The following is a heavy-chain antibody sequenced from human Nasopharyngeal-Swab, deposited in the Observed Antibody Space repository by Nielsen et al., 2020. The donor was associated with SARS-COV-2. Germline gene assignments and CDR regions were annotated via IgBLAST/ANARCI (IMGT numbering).Heavy chain of an antibody. V-gene: IGHV1-18*01. CDR2: ISVYNGNT. J-gene: IGHJ4*02. Sequence: ASVKVSCKVSGYTLTESSMHWVRQAPGQGLEWMGWISVYNGNTGYAQNFQGRVTMTTDTSTNTGYLELRSLRSDDTAVYYCARGNGWYPDHWGQGTLVTVSS. CDR1: GYTLTESS. D-gene: IGHD6-19*01. CDR3: ARGNGWYPDH.